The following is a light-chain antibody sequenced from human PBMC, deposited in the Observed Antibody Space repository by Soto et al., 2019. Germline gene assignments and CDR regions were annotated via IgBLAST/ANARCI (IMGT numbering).Light chain of an antibody. CDR3: CSYAGSYTYV. Sequence: QSVLTQPRSVSGSPGQSVTISCTGTSSDVGGYNYVSWYQQRPGKAPKLMIYDVSKRPSGVPDRFSVSKSGNTASLTISGLQAEDEADYYCCSYAGSYTYVFGPGTKLTVL. CDR1: SSDVGGYNY. CDR2: DVS. J-gene: IGLJ1*01. V-gene: IGLV2-11*01.